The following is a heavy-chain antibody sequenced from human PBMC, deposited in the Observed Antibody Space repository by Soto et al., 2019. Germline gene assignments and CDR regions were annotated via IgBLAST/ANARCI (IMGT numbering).Heavy chain of an antibody. CDR2: ISSSRCYT. CDR1: GFTFSDYY. Sequence: QVQLVESGGGLVKPGGSLRLSCAAAGFTFSDYYMSWIRQAPGKGLEWVSYISSSRCYTNYADSVKGRFTIPRDNAKNSLYMQMNSLRAEDTAVYYCARDLHHAVRSRENWFDPWGHGTLVTVSS. V-gene: IGHV3-11*06. CDR3: ARDLHHAVRSRENWFDP. J-gene: IGHJ5*02. D-gene: IGHD4-17*01.